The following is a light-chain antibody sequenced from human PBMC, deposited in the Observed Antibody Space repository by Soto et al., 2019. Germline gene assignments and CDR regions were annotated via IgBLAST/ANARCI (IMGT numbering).Light chain of an antibody. CDR1: ASISSW. Sequence: DIQMTQSPSTLSASVGDRVTITCRASASISSWLAWYQQQPGKAPKLLIYKSSILENGVPSRFSGGGSGTEFTLTISSLQPDDFATYYCQQYNSYPWTFGQGTKVDIK. V-gene: IGKV1-5*03. CDR2: KSS. CDR3: QQYNSYPWT. J-gene: IGKJ1*01.